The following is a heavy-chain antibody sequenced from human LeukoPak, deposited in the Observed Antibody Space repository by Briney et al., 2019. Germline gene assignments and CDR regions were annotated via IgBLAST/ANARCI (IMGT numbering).Heavy chain of an antibody. Sequence: SETLSLTCTVSGGSISSSSYYWGWTRQPPGKGLGWIGSIYYSGSTYYNPSLKSRVTISVDTSKNQFSLKLSSVTAADTAVYYCASRPNYYDRSRGDYWGQGTLVTVSS. D-gene: IGHD3-22*01. J-gene: IGHJ4*02. CDR3: ASRPNYYDRSRGDY. CDR1: GGSISSSSYY. CDR2: IYYSGST. V-gene: IGHV4-39*01.